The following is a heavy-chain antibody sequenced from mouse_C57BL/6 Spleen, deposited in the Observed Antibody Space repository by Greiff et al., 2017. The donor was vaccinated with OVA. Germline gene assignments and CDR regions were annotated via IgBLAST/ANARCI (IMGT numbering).Heavy chain of an antibody. CDR3: ARHNWGYWYFDV. D-gene: IGHD4-1*01. Sequence: VQRVASGPGLVAPSQSLSITCTVSGFSFTSYGVHWVRQPPGQGLEWLVVIWSDGSTTSNSALKSRLSISKDNSTSQVFLKMNSLQTDDTAMDYCARHNWGYWYFDVWGTGTTVTVSS. CDR2: IWSDGST. CDR1: GFSFTSYG. J-gene: IGHJ1*03. V-gene: IGHV2-6-1*01.